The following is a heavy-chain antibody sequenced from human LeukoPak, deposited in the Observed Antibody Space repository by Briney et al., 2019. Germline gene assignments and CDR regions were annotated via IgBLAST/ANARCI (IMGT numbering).Heavy chain of an antibody. CDR1: GYTFTRYD. V-gene: IGHV1-8*01. Sequence: ASVKVSCKGSGYTFTRYDINWVRQATGQGLEWMGWMNPNSGNTGYAQKFQGRVTMTSSTSISTAYMEPSSLRSEDTAVYYCARAPHSYGFDYWGQGTLVTVSS. CDR3: ARAPHSYGFDY. J-gene: IGHJ4*02. D-gene: IGHD4-17*01. CDR2: MNPNSGNT.